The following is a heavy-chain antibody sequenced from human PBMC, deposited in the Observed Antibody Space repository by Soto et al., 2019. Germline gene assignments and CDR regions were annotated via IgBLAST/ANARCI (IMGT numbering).Heavy chain of an antibody. CDR3: ARAARGYIYGYVDY. Sequence: PSETLSLTCTVSGGSISSYYWSWMRQPPGKGLEWIGYIYYSGSTNYNPSLKSRVTISVDTSKNQFSLKLSSVTAADTAVYYCARAARGYIYGYVDYWGQGTLVTVSS. J-gene: IGHJ4*02. V-gene: IGHV4-59*01. CDR2: IYYSGST. CDR1: GGSISSYY. D-gene: IGHD5-18*01.